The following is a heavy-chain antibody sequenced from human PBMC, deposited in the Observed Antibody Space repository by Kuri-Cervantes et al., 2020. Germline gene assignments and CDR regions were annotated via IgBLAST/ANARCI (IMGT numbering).Heavy chain of an antibody. J-gene: IGHJ6*02. CDR1: GYTFTSYG. D-gene: IGHD4-23*01. V-gene: IGHV1-18*01. Sequence: ASVKVSCKASGYTFTSYGISWVRQAPGQGLEWMGWISAYNGNTNYAQKLQGRVTMTTGTSTSTAYMELRSLRSDDTAVYYCARGWVDDYGGNSGYYGMDVWGQGTTVTVSS. CDR2: ISAYNGNT. CDR3: ARGWVDDYGGNSGYYGMDV.